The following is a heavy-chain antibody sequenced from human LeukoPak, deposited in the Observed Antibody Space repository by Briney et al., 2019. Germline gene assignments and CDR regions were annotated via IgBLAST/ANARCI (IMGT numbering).Heavy chain of an antibody. V-gene: IGHV6-1*01. Sequence: SQTLSLTCAISGDSVSSNSAAWNWIRQSPSRGLEWLGRTYYRSKWYNDYAVSVKSRITIDPDTSKNQFSLQLNSVTPEDTAVYYCAGTYSSSWYEYFQHWGQGTLVTVSS. J-gene: IGHJ1*01. D-gene: IGHD6-13*01. CDR3: AGTYSSSWYEYFQH. CDR2: TYYRSKWYN. CDR1: GDSVSSNSAA.